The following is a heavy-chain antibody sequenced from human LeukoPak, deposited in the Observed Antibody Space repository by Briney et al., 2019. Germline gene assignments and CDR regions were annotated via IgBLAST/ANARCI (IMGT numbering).Heavy chain of an antibody. CDR2: IIRKANSYAT. Sequence: PGGSLRLSCAPSGFTLSGSAVHCVPQASGEGRVCVGRIIRKANSYATGYAASVKGRFNIYRDDSKNTAYLQMNSLKTEDTAVYYCTRRGGGIVATNDAFDIWGQGTMVTVSS. CDR1: GFTLSGSA. V-gene: IGHV3-73*01. CDR3: TRRGGGIVATNDAFDI. D-gene: IGHD5-12*01. J-gene: IGHJ3*02.